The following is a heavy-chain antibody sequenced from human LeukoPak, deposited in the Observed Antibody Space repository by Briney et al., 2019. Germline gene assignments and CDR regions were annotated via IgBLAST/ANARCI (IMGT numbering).Heavy chain of an antibody. CDR1: GCSISSYY. CDR2: IYYSGST. V-gene: IGHV4-59*08. J-gene: IGHJ4*02. CDR3: ARHFSNCGAFYFDY. D-gene: IGHD1-1*01. Sequence: SETLSLTCTVSGCSISSYYWSWIRQPPGKGLEWIGYIYYSGSTNYNPSLKSRVTISVDTSKNQFSLKLSSVTAADTAVYYCARHFSNCGAFYFDYWGQGTLVTVSS.